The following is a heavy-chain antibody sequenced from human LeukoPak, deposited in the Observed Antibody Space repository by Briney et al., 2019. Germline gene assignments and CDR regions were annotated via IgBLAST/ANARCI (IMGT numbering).Heavy chain of an antibody. CDR3: VRSDPGYDSSGPDY. D-gene: IGHD3-22*01. V-gene: IGHV1-2*02. J-gene: IGHJ4*02. CDR2: INPNSGGT. CDR1: GFTFSGYY. Sequence: ASVKVSSKASGFTFSGYYMHWVRQAPGQGFEWMGWINPNSGGTNYAQKFQGRVTMTRDTSISTAYMELSRLRSDDTAVYYCVRSDPGYDSSGPDYWGQGTLVTVSS.